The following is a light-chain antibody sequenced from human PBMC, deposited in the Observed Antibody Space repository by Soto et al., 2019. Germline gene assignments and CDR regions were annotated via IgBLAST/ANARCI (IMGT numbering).Light chain of an antibody. CDR1: SSDVGGYNY. CDR3: SSYISSSTPYV. V-gene: IGLV2-14*01. CDR2: EVS. Sequence: QSALTQPASVSLSPGQSITISGSGTSSDVGGYNYVSWYQQHPGKAPKLMIYEVSNRPSGVSNRFSGSKSGNTASLTISGLQAEDEGDYYCSSYISSSTPYVFGTGTKVTV. J-gene: IGLJ1*01.